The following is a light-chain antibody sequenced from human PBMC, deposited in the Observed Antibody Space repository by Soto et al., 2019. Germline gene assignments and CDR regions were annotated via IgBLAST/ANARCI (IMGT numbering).Light chain of an antibody. CDR3: QQLRMYPST. CDR1: QDIAIY. Sequence: IQLTQSPSSLSASVGDRVTITCRASQDIAIYLAWYQQKPGEAPKLLIYAASTLYGGVPSRFSGSGSGTDFALTITSLQAEDCATYYCQQLRMYPSTFGGGTKVEIK. V-gene: IGKV1-9*01. CDR2: AAS. J-gene: IGKJ4*01.